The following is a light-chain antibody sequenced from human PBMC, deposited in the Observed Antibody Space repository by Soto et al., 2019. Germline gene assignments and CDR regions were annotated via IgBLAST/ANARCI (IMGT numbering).Light chain of an antibody. CDR1: SSDVGAYNY. CDR3: CSYTTTTTWV. Sequence: QSVLTQPASVSGSPGQSITISCTGTSSDVGAYNYVSWYRQYPGTAPKLLIYEVNNRPLGVSDRCSGSKSGNTASLTISGLQAEDEAAYYCCSYTTTTTWVFGGGTKLTVL. J-gene: IGLJ3*02. V-gene: IGLV2-14*01. CDR2: EVN.